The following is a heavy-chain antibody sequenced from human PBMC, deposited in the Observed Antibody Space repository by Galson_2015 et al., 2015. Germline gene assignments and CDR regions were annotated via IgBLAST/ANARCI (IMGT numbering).Heavy chain of an antibody. D-gene: IGHD5-12*01. CDR1: GFRFSSAW. CDR2: ISSQTFGVPD. V-gene: IGHV3-15*01. Sequence: SLRLSCAASGFRFSSAWMSWVRQGPGKGLEWVGRISSQTFGVPDVYADNVKCRFIISRDDSWQSLYLKMNGLQTEDTAMYYCITPEPGYTGYGWAGRFDFWGHGALVTVSS. J-gene: IGHJ4*01. CDR3: ITPEPGYTGYGWAGRFDF.